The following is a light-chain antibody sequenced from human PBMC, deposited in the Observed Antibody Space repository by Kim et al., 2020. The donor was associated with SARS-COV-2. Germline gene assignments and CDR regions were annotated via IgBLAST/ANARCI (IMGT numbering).Light chain of an antibody. Sequence: GQSITLSCTGTSSDVGAYTYVSWYQRHPGKAPKLMIFEVNTRPSGLSTRFSGSKSGNTASLTISGLQAEDEADYYCSSYATTRSYVFGTGTKVTVL. CDR1: SSDVGAYTY. V-gene: IGLV2-14*01. CDR2: EVN. J-gene: IGLJ1*01. CDR3: SSYATTRSYV.